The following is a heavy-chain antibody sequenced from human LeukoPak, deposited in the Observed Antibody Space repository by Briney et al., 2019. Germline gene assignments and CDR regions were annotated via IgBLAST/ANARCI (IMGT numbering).Heavy chain of an antibody. J-gene: IGHJ4*02. CDR2: IYYSGST. CDR1: GASISSSNYY. D-gene: IGHD5-24*01. V-gene: IGHV4-39*01. Sequence: SETLSLTCAVSGASISSSNYYWGWIRQPPGKGLEWIGNIYYSGSTYYNPSLKSRLTISVDTSKNQFSLKLTSVTAADTAVYYCARGPADYNKLKPGDRDGYNYKSKRTPFDYWGQGTLVTVSS. CDR3: ARGPADYNKLKPGDRDGYNYKSKRTPFDY.